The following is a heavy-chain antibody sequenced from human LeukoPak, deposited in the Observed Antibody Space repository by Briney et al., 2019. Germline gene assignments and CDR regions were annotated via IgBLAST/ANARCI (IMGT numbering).Heavy chain of an antibody. CDR1: GGSISSSNYY. V-gene: IGHV4-39*01. CDR3: ASLPPSQVAFDI. J-gene: IGHJ3*02. CDR2: IYYSGST. Sequence: SETLSLTCTVSGGSISSSNYYWGWIRQPPGKGLEWIGSIYYSGSTYYNPSLKSRVTISVDTSKNQFSLRLRSVTAADTAVYYCASLPPSQVAFDIWGQGTMVTVSS.